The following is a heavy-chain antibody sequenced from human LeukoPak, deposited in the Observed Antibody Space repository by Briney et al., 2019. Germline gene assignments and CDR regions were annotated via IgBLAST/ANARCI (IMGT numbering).Heavy chain of an antibody. CDR3: ARPQDHGGNVENFDI. J-gene: IGHJ3*02. CDR2: INPSDGST. CDR1: GYTFTSYY. D-gene: IGHD4-23*01. Sequence: GASVKVSCKASGYTFTSYYMHWVRQAPGQGLEWMGIINPSDGSTTYAQRFQGRVTMTRDTSISTANMALSRLRSDDTAVYYCARPQDHGGNVENFDIWGQGTMVTVSS. V-gene: IGHV1-46*01.